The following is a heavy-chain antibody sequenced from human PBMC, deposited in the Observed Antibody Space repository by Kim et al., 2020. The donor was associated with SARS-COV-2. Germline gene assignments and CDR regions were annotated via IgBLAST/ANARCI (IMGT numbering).Heavy chain of an antibody. V-gene: IGHV4-39*02. CDR2: ST. Sequence: STYYNPSLKSRVTISVDTSKNQFSLKLSSVTAADTAVYYCAREKSNYLDYWGQGTLVTVSS. CDR3: AREKSNYLDY. J-gene: IGHJ4*02.